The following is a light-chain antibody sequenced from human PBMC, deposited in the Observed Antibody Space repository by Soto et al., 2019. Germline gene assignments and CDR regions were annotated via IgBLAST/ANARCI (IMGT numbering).Light chain of an antibody. CDR3: SSYTTSNTRQIV. Sequence: QSVLTHPASVKGVPGGSSTITCTETSSDVGGYNYVSWYQHHPGKAPKLIIYDVTNRPSGVSNPFSGSKSGNTASLTISGLQPEDEADYYCSSYTTSNTRQIVFGTGTKVTVL. CDR2: DVT. V-gene: IGLV2-14*03. J-gene: IGLJ1*01. CDR1: SSDVGGYNY.